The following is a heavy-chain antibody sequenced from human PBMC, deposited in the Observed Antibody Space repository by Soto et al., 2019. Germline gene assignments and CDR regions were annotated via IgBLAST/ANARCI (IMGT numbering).Heavy chain of an antibody. D-gene: IGHD2-2*01. Sequence: EVQLVESGGDLVQPGGSLRLSCAASGFTFSNYPMHWVRQAPGKGLEYISAINKDGSSTYYANSVRGRFTISRDNSKNTLYLQIGSLRAEDIAVYYCAKAGLVSVYYYYYMDVWGKGNTFTVSS. V-gene: IGHV3-64*01. CDR3: AKAGLVSVYYYYYMDV. J-gene: IGHJ6*03. CDR2: INKDGSST. CDR1: GFTFSNYP.